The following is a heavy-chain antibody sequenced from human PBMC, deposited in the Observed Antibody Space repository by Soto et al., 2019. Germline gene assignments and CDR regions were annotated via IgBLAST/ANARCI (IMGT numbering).Heavy chain of an antibody. J-gene: IGHJ4*02. D-gene: IGHD2-15*01. Sequence: GGSLRLSCAASGLTFSNAWMNWVRQAPGEGLEWVSAISENGGSTFYADSMRGRFTISRDNSKNTLYLQMNSLRAEDTAVYYCVRTSLVVAAATREDYWGQGTLVTVSS. V-gene: IGHV3-23*01. CDR2: ISENGGST. CDR3: VRTSLVVAAATREDY. CDR1: GLTFSNAW.